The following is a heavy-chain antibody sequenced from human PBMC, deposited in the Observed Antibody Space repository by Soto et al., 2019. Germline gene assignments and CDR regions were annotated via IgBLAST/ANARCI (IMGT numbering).Heavy chain of an antibody. CDR3: ARDKDFGWSMHDAFDI. CDR1: GFTFSSYG. CDR2: IWYDGSNK. Sequence: QVQLVESGGGVVQPGRSLRLSCAASGFTFSSYGMHWVRQAPGKGLEWVAVIWYDGSNKYYADSVKGRFTISRDNSKNTLDLQMNSRRAEDTAVYYCARDKDFGWSMHDAFDIWGQGTMVTVSS. D-gene: IGHD3-3*01. V-gene: IGHV3-33*01. J-gene: IGHJ3*02.